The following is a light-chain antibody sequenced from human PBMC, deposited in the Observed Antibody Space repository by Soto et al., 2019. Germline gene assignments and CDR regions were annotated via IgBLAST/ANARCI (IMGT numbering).Light chain of an antibody. V-gene: IGKV3-11*01. Sequence: ELVLTQSPATLSLSPGERATLSCRASQSITNYLGWYQQEPGQAPRLLIYATSNRATGIPARFSGSGSGTDFTLTISSLEPEDFSVYYCQQRYNWPVTFGQGTRLEIK. CDR2: ATS. CDR1: QSITNY. CDR3: QQRYNWPVT. J-gene: IGKJ5*01.